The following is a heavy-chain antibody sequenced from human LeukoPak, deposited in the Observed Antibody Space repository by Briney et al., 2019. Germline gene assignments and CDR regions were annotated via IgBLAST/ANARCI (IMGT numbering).Heavy chain of an antibody. J-gene: IGHJ4*02. V-gene: IGHV1-24*01. Sequence: ASVKVSCKVSGYTLTELSMHWVRQAPGKGLEWMGGFDPEDGETIYAQKFQGRVTITADKSTSTAYMELSSLRSEDTAVYYCASGSGEQLVILDYWGQGTLVTVSS. CDR2: FDPEDGET. CDR3: ASGSGEQLVILDY. D-gene: IGHD6-6*01. CDR1: GYTLTELS.